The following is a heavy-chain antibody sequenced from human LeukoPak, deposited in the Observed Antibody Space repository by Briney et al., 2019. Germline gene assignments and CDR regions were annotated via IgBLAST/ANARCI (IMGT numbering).Heavy chain of an antibody. CDR2: IYPADSTA. J-gene: IGHJ4*02. V-gene: IGHV5-51*01. D-gene: IGHD5-12*01. CDR3: ARHPKSGYTGYESAY. Sequence: GESLKISCKASGDSFTTYWIGLVRQVPGKGLEGVGIIYPADSTAKYSPSLQGQLTISADKSISTAYLQWSPLEAPHTPVFNGARHPKSGYTGYESAYSGQGSLVSASS. CDR1: GDSFTTYW.